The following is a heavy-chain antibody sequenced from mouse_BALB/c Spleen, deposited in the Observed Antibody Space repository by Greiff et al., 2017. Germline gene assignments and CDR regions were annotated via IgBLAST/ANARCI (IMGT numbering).Heavy chain of an antibody. D-gene: IGHD4-1*01. V-gene: IGHV14-4*02. CDR2: IDPENGDT. J-gene: IGHJ2*01. CDR3: NANWDY. CDR1: GYTFTSYW. Sequence: EVKLMESGTVLARPGASVKMSCKASGYTFTSYWMHWVKQRPEQGLEWIGWIDPENGDTEYAPKFQGKATMTADTSSNTAYLQLSSLTSEDTAVYYCNANWDYWGQGTTLTVSS.